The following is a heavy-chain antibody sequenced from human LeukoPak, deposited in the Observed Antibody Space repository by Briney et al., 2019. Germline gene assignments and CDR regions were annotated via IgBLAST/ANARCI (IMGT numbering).Heavy chain of an antibody. CDR3: ATPAWRYCSSTSCYRDYYYGMDV. CDR1: GGSFSGYY. CDR2: IYYSGST. D-gene: IGHD2-2*02. Sequence: SETLSLTCAVYGGSFSGYYWSWIRQPPGKGLEWIGSIYYSGSTYYNPSLKSRVTISVDTSKNQFSLKLSSVTAADTAVYYCATPAWRYCSSTSCYRDYYYGMDVWGQGTTVTVSS. J-gene: IGHJ6*02. V-gene: IGHV4-34*01.